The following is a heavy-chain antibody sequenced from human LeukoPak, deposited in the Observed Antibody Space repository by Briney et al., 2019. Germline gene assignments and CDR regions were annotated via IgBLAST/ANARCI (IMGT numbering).Heavy chain of an antibody. D-gene: IGHD1-1*01. V-gene: IGHV3-23*01. CDR1: GFTFSSYA. J-gene: IGHJ6*03. CDR3: ARGPPRGKYYYMDV. CDR2: ISGSGDRT. Sequence: GGSLRLSCAASGFTFSSYAMTWVRQAPGKGPEWVSGISGSGDRTYYTDSVKGRFTLSRDNAKNSLYLQMNSLTAGDTAVYYCARGPPRGKYYYMDVWGKGTTVTVSS.